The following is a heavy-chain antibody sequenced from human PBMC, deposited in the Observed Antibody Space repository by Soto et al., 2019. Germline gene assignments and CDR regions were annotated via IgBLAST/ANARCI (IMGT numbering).Heavy chain of an antibody. Sequence: TSETLSLTCAVYGGSFSGYYWSWIRQPPGKGLEWIGEINHSGSTNYNPSLKSRVTISVDTSKNQFSLKLSSVTAADTAVYYCARGSGYCSSTSCWGDYFDYWGQGTLVTVSS. CDR3: ARGSGYCSSTSCWGDYFDY. CDR1: GGSFSGYY. V-gene: IGHV4-34*01. J-gene: IGHJ4*02. CDR2: INHSGST. D-gene: IGHD2-2*03.